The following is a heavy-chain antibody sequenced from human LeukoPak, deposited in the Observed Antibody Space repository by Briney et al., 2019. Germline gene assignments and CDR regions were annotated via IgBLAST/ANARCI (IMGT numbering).Heavy chain of an antibody. Sequence: SETLSLTCTVSGGSISSYYWSWIRQPPGKGLEWIGYIYYSGSTNYNPSLKSRVTISVDTSKNQFSLKLSSVTAADTAVYYCARYAAVAGGYYYGMDVWGQGTTVTVSS. J-gene: IGHJ6*02. CDR2: IYYSGST. V-gene: IGHV4-59*08. CDR1: GGSISSYY. D-gene: IGHD6-19*01. CDR3: ARYAAVAGGYYYGMDV.